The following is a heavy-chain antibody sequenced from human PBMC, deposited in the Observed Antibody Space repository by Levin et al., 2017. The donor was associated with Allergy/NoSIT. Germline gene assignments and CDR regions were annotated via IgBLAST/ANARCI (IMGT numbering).Heavy chain of an antibody. V-gene: IGHV5-10-1*01. CDR2: IDPSDSYT. J-gene: IGHJ4*02. CDR1: GYSFTNSW. D-gene: IGHD2-15*01. CDR3: ARGGGGSSYDS. Sequence: GGSLRLSCKGSGYSFTNSWISWVRQMPGKGLEWMGRIDPSDSYTNYSPSFQGHVTISADKSISTAYLQWSSLKASDTAMYYCARGGGGSSYDSWGQGTLVTVSS.